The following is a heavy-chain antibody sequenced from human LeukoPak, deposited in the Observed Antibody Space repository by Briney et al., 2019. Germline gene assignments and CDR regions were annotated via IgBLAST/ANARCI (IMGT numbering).Heavy chain of an antibody. Sequence: ASVKVSCKVSGYTLTELSMHWVRQAPGKGLEWMGGFDPEDGETIYAQKFQGRVTMTEDTSTDTAYMELGSLRSEDTAMYYCATALTIFLARDAFDIWGQGTMVTVSS. CDR2: FDPEDGET. D-gene: IGHD3-3*01. CDR1: GYTLTELS. V-gene: IGHV1-24*01. J-gene: IGHJ3*02. CDR3: ATALTIFLARDAFDI.